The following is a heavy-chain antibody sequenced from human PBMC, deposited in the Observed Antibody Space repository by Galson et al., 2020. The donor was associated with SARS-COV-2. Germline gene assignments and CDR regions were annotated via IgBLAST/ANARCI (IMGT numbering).Heavy chain of an antibody. D-gene: IGHD4-17*01. V-gene: IGHV3-48*04. Sequence: GESLKISCAASGFTFSSYSMNWVRQAPGKGLEWVSYISSSSSTIYYADSVKGRFTISRDNAKNSLYLQMNSLRAEDTAVYYCASVLSPWGDGDYGSAFDIWGQGTMGHVSS. CDR2: ISSSSSTI. CDR3: ASVLSPWGDGDYGSAFDI. CDR1: GFTFSSYS. J-gene: IGHJ3*02.